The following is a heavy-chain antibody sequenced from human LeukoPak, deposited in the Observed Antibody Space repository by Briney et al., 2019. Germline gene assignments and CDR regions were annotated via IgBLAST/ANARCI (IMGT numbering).Heavy chain of an antibody. CDR2: INPNSGGT. CDR3: ARGTTGSDAFDI. V-gene: IGHV1-2*02. D-gene: IGHD1-7*01. CDR1: GYTFTGYY. J-gene: IGHJ3*02. Sequence: VASVKVSCKASGYTFTGYYLHWVRQAPGQGLEWMGWINPNSGGTNYAQKFQGRVTMTRDTSISTAYMELSRLRSDDTAVYYCARGTTGSDAFDIWGQGTMVTVSS.